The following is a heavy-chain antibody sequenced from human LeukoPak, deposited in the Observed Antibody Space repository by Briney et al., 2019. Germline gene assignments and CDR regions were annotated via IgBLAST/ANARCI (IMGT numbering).Heavy chain of an antibody. V-gene: IGHV4-34*01. J-gene: IGHJ5*02. Sequence: PSETLSLTCAVYGGSFSGYYWSWIRQPPGKGLEWIGEINHSGSTNYNPSLKSRVTISVDTSKNQFSLKLRSVTAADTAVYYCARGSRLVRGVHNWFDPWGQGTLVTVSS. CDR1: GGSFSGYY. CDR2: INHSGST. CDR3: ARGSRLVRGVHNWFDP. D-gene: IGHD3-10*01.